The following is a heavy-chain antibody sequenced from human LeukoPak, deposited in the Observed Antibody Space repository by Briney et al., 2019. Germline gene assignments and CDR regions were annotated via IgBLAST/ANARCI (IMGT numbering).Heavy chain of an antibody. CDR1: GFTFSNYW. D-gene: IGHD1-14*01. Sequence: GGSLRLSCAASGFTFSNYWMHWVRQAPGKGLVWVSHINSDGSRTNYAASVKGRFTISRDNAKNTLYLQMNSLRAEDTAVYYCARQPDYWGQGTLVTVSS. CDR2: INSDGSRT. CDR3: ARQPDY. V-gene: IGHV3-74*01. J-gene: IGHJ4*02.